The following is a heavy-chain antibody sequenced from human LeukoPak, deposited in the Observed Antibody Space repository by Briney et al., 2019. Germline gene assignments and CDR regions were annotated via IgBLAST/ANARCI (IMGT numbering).Heavy chain of an antibody. CDR2: IIPIFGTA. Sequence: ASVKVSCKASGGTFSSYAISWVRQAPGQGLEWMGGIIPIFGTANYAQKFQGRVTITTDESTSTAYMELSSLRSEDTAVYYCARGSRSYNWNDSHDYWGQGTLVTVSS. D-gene: IGHD1-20*01. CDR1: GGTFSSYA. J-gene: IGHJ4*02. V-gene: IGHV1-69*05. CDR3: ARGSRSYNWNDSHDY.